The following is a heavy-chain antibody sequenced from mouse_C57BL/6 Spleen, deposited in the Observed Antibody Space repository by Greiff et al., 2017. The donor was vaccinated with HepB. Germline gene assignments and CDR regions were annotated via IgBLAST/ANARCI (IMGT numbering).Heavy chain of an antibody. CDR2: IYPGSGST. CDR3: ARWGYGSSWDY. Sequence: VQLQQSGAELVKPGASVKMSCKASGYTFTSYWITWVKQRPGQGLEWIGDIYPGSGSTNYNEKFKSKATLTVDTSSSTAYMQLSSLTSADSAVYYCARWGYGSSWDYWGQGTTLTVSS. CDR1: GYTFTSYW. J-gene: IGHJ2*01. D-gene: IGHD1-1*01. V-gene: IGHV1-55*01.